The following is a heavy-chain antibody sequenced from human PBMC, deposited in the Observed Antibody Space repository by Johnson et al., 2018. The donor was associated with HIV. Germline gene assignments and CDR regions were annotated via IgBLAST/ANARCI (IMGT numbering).Heavy chain of an antibody. CDR3: AKRGSGWPSDAFDI. D-gene: IGHD6-19*01. J-gene: IGHJ3*02. CDR2: ISYDGSNK. CDR1: GFTFSSYA. Sequence: QVQLVESGGGLVQPGRSLRLSCAASGFTFSSYAMHWVRQAPGKGLEWVALISYDGSNKYYADSRKGRFTISRDNAKNSLYLQMNFLRPDDTAVYYCAKRGSGWPSDAFDIWGQGTMVTVSS. V-gene: IGHV3-30-3*02.